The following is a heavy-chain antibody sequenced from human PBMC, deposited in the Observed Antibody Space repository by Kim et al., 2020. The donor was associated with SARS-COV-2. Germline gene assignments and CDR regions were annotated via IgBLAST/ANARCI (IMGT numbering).Heavy chain of an antibody. D-gene: IGHD1-26*01. Sequence: GGSLRLSCAASGFTFSSYSMNWVRQAPGKGLEWVSSISSSSSYIYYADSVKGRFTISRDNAKNSLYLQMNSLRAEDTAVYYCARDFLPALGSYNWFDPWGQGTLVTVSS. V-gene: IGHV3-21*01. CDR3: ARDFLPALGSYNWFDP. J-gene: IGHJ5*02. CDR2: ISSSSSYI. CDR1: GFTFSSYS.